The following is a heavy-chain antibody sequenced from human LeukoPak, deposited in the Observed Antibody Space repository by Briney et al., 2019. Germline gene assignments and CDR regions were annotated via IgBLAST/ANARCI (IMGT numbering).Heavy chain of an antibody. D-gene: IGHD5-18*01. CDR3: ARLLSTRGYSYGSYGMDV. CDR2: IYYSGST. V-gene: IGHV4-39*01. J-gene: IGHJ6*02. CDR1: GGSISSSSYY. Sequence: SETLSLTCTVSGGSISSSSYYWGRIPQPPGKGLEWIGSIYYSGSTSYHPSLKSQLTLTVDTSHNEFSLKLSSITAADTAVYYCARLLSTRGYSYGSYGMDVWGQGTTVTVSS.